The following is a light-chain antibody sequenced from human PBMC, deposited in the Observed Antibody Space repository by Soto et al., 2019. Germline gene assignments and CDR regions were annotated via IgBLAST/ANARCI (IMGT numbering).Light chain of an antibody. V-gene: IGKV1-5*01. Sequence: KMTQSPSTLSASVGDRVTITCRASQSISSWLAWYQQKPGKAPKLLIYDASSLESGVPLRFSGSGSGTDFTLTISSLQPDDFATYYCQEYSSYSTFGGGTKVDIK. J-gene: IGKJ4*01. CDR1: QSISSW. CDR2: DAS. CDR3: QEYSSYST.